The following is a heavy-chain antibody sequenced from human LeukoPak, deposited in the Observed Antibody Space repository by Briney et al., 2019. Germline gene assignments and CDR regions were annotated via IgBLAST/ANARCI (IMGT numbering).Heavy chain of an antibody. CDR3: AKRDCSSTSCYTADY. Sequence: GGSLRLSCAASGFTFSSYAMSWVRQAPGNGLEWVSAISGSGGSTYYADSVKGRFTISRDNSKNTLYLQMNSLRAEDTAVYYCAKRDCSSTSCYTADYWGQGTLVTVSS. J-gene: IGHJ4*02. D-gene: IGHD2-2*02. V-gene: IGHV3-23*01. CDR2: ISGSGGST. CDR1: GFTFSSYA.